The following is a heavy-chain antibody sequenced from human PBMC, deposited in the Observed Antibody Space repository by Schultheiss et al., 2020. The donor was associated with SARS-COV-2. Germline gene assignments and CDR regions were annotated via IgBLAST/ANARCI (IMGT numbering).Heavy chain of an antibody. Sequence: GESLKISCAASGFTFSNNAMSWVRQAPGKGLEWVSAITGPGESSYFADSVKGRFTISRDNSKNTLYLQMNSLRAEDTAVYYCASRRWLQLPFDYWGQGTLVTVSS. CDR3: ASRRWLQLPFDY. D-gene: IGHD5-24*01. J-gene: IGHJ4*02. CDR1: GFTFSNNA. CDR2: ITGPGESS. V-gene: IGHV3-23*01.